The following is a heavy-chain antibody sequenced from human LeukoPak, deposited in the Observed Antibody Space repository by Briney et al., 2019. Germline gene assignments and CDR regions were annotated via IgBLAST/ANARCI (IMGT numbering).Heavy chain of an antibody. V-gene: IGHV4-31*03. CDR3: ARGGLWFGESYYYGMDV. CDR1: GGSISSGGYY. D-gene: IGHD3-10*01. Sequence: SETLSLTCTVSGGSISSGGYYWSWIRQHPGKGLEWIGYIYYSGSTYYNPSLKSRVTISVDTSKNQFSLKLSSVTAADTAVHYCARGGLWFGESYYYGMDVWGQGTTVTVSS. CDR2: IYYSGST. J-gene: IGHJ6*02.